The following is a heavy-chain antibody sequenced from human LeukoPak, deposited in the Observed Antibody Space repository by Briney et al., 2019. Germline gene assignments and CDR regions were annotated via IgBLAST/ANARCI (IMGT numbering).Heavy chain of an antibody. CDR1: GYTFTGYY. V-gene: IGHV1-2*02. CDR2: INPNSGGT. J-gene: IGHJ1*01. D-gene: IGHD2-2*01. Sequence: GASVKVSCKASGYTFTGYYIHWVRQAPGQGLEWMGWINPNSGGTNYAQKFQGRVTMTTDTSISTAYMDLSRLRSDDTAVYYCAREWGRTSYIQFWGQGTLVTVSP. CDR3: AREWGRTSYIQF.